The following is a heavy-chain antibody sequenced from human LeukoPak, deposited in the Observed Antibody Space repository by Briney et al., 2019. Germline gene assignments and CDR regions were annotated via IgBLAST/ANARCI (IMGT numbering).Heavy chain of an antibody. J-gene: IGHJ3*02. D-gene: IGHD5-24*01. Sequence: GGSLRLSCAASGFTFSIYSMNWVRQAPGKGLERVSSISTNSGYISYADSVKGRFTISRDNAKNSLYLQMNSLRPEDTAVYYCAREGGEGYPVIWGQGTMVTVSS. CDR2: ISTNSGYI. CDR3: AREGGEGYPVI. V-gene: IGHV3-21*01. CDR1: GFTFSIYS.